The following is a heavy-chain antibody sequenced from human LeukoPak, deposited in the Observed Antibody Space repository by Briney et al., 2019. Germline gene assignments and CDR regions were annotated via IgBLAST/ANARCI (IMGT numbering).Heavy chain of an antibody. Sequence: GGSLRPSCAAPGFTFSSYAMSWGCQAPGKGLGWGSAISGSGGSTYYADSVKGRFTISRDNSKNTLYLQMNSLRAEDTAVYYCAKAPRGFPPYWGQGTLVTVSS. CDR2: ISGSGGST. J-gene: IGHJ4*02. D-gene: IGHD5-12*01. V-gene: IGHV3-23*01. CDR3: AKAPRGFPPY. CDR1: GFTFSSYA.